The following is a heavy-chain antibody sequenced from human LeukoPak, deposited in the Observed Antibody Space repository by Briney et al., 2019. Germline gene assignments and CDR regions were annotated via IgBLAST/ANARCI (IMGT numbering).Heavy chain of an antibody. D-gene: IGHD6-13*01. Sequence: GGSLRLSCAASGFTFSSYSMNWVRQAPGKGLEWVSSISSSSSYIYYADSVKGRFTISRDNSKNTLYLQMNSLRAEDTAVYYCAKDRHSSSWYDFDYWGQGTLVTVSS. J-gene: IGHJ4*02. V-gene: IGHV3-21*04. CDR1: GFTFSSYS. CDR2: ISSSSSYI. CDR3: AKDRHSSSWYDFDY.